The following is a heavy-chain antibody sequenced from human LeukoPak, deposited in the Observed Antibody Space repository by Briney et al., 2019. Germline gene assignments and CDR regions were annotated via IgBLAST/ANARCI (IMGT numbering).Heavy chain of an antibody. D-gene: IGHD2-2*01. V-gene: IGHV4-31*03. CDR1: GGCISSGGYY. J-gene: IGHJ3*02. CDR2: IYYSGST. CDR3: ARDRMLGYCSSTTEACAFDI. Sequence: SETLTLTCTVSGGCISSGGYYWSWIRQHPGKGLEWIAYIYYSGSTYYNPSLKSRVTISVDTSKNQFSLKLSSVTAADTAVYYCARDRMLGYCSSTTEACAFDIWGQGAMVTVSS.